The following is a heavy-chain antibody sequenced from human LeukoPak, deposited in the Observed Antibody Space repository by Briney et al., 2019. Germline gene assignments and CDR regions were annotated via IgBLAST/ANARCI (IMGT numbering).Heavy chain of an antibody. CDR1: GYTFTGYY. CDR2: INPNSGGT. Sequence: ASVKVSCKASGYTFTGYYMHWVRQAPGQGLEWMGRINPNSGGTNYAQKFQGRVTMTRDTSISTAYMELSRLRSDDTAVYYCATGIKYSSGWYPPYNWFDPWGQGTLVTVS. CDR3: ATGIKYSSGWYPPYNWFDP. D-gene: IGHD6-19*01. V-gene: IGHV1-2*06. J-gene: IGHJ5*02.